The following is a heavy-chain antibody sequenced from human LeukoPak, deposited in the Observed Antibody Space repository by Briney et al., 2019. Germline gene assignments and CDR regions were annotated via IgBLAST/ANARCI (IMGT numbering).Heavy chain of an antibody. Sequence: GGSPRLSCAASGFTFSSYAMSWVRQAPGKGLEWVSAISGSGGSTYYADSVKGRFTISRDNSKNTLYLQMNSLRAEDTAVYYCAKDQRWFGELLPSVFDYWGQGTLVTVSS. CDR2: ISGSGGST. J-gene: IGHJ4*02. D-gene: IGHD3-10*01. CDR1: GFTFSSYA. V-gene: IGHV3-23*01. CDR3: AKDQRWFGELLPSVFDY.